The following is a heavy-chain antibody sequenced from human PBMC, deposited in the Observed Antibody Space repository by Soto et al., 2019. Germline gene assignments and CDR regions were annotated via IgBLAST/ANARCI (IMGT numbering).Heavy chain of an antibody. Sequence: PSETLSLTCTVSGGSISSSSYYWGWIRQPPGKGLEWIGSIYYSGSTYYNPSLKSRVTISVDTSKNQFSLKLSSVTAADTAVYYCARCYNWNYYYYHGMDVWGQGTTVTVSS. CDR2: IYYSGST. V-gene: IGHV4-39*01. J-gene: IGHJ6*02. CDR1: GGSISSSSYY. CDR3: ARCYNWNYYYYHGMDV. D-gene: IGHD1-7*01.